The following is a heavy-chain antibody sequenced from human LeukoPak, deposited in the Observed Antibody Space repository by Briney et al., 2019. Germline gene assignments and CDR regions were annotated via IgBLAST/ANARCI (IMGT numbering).Heavy chain of an antibody. CDR1: GITFSSYS. Sequence: GGSLRLSCVASGITFSSYSMNWVRQAPGKGLEWVSYISSFSGTINYADSVKGRFTISRDNAKNSLYLQMNSLRAEDTAVYYCARDASPIGGNAPPGDYWGQGTLVTVSS. V-gene: IGHV3-48*01. D-gene: IGHD4-23*01. J-gene: IGHJ4*02. CDR2: ISSFSGTI. CDR3: ARDASPIGGNAPPGDY.